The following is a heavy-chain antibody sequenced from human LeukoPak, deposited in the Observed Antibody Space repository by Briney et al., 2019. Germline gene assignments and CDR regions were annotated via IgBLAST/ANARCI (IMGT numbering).Heavy chain of an antibody. V-gene: IGHV1-69*13. CDR3: ARDYYDSSGYYYYYYGMDV. CDR1: GGTFSGYA. J-gene: IGHJ6*02. CDR2: IIPIFGTA. D-gene: IGHD3-22*01. Sequence: ASVKVSCKASGGTFSGYAISWVRQAPGQGLEWMGGIIPIFGTANYAQKFQGRVTITADESTSTAYMELSSLRSEDTAVYYCARDYYDSSGYYYYYYGMDVWGQGTTVTVSS.